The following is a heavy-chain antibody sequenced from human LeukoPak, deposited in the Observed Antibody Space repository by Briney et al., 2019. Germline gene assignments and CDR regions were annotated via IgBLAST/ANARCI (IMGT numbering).Heavy chain of an antibody. J-gene: IGHJ3*02. CDR1: GFTFSSYG. CDR3: ASMDSTDAFDI. Sequence: GGSLRLSCAASGFTFSSYGMHWVRQAPGKGLEWVAVISYDGSNKYYADSVKGRFTISRDNSKNTLYLQMNSLGAEDTAVYYCASMDSTDAFDIWGQGTMVTVSS. CDR2: ISYDGSNK. V-gene: IGHV3-30*03. D-gene: IGHD2-2*03.